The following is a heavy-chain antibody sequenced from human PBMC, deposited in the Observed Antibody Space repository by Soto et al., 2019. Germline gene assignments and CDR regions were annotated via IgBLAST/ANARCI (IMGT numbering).Heavy chain of an antibody. J-gene: IGHJ5*02. CDR1: GGSISRYY. CDR2: AYYSGDT. CDR3: ARDRSTYGGGGTGEVKENWFDP. D-gene: IGHD2-8*01. V-gene: IGHV4-59*01. Sequence: SETLSLTCSVSGGSISRYYWSWIRQPPGKGLEWIGYAYYSGDTGYNPSLKSRVTMAVDTSKNQVSLKLSSVTAADTAVYYCARDRSTYGGGGTGEVKENWFDPWGQGALVTVSS.